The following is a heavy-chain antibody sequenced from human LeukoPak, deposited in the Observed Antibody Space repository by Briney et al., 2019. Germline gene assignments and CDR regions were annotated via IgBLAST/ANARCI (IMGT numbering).Heavy chain of an antibody. Sequence: GGSLRLSCAASGFTFSSYAMHWVRQAPGKGLEWVAVISYDGSNKYYADSVKGRFTISRDNSKNTLYLQMNSLRAEDTAVYYCAKDRQIVVVISALGYWGQGTLVTVSS. D-gene: IGHD3-22*01. CDR3: AKDRQIVVVISALGY. J-gene: IGHJ4*02. CDR2: ISYDGSNK. V-gene: IGHV3-30*04. CDR1: GFTFSSYA.